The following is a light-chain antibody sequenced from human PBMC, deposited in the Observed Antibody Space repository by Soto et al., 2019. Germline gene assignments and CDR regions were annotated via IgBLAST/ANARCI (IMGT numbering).Light chain of an antibody. CDR3: QQYNSDSRT. CDR2: KAS. Sequence: DIPMTQSPSTLSTSVGDRVTITCRASQSISAWLAWYQQKPGKAPKLLIYKASSLESGVPSRFSGSGSGTEFTLTISSLQPDDFATYYCQQYNSDSRTFGQGTKVETK. CDR1: QSISAW. J-gene: IGKJ1*01. V-gene: IGKV1-5*03.